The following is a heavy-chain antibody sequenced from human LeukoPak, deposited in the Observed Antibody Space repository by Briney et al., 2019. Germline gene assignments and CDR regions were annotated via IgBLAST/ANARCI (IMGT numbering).Heavy chain of an antibody. V-gene: IGHV3-23*01. D-gene: IGHD3-10*01. CDR1: GFTFSSYA. Sequence: GGSLRLSCAASGFTFSSYAMSWVRQAPGKGLEWVSAISGSGGSTYYADSVKGRFTISRDNSKNTLYLQMNSLRAEDTAVYYCARDHFNYYGSGSYLVYWGQGTLVTVSS. CDR3: ARDHFNYYGSGSYLVY. J-gene: IGHJ4*02. CDR2: ISGSGGST.